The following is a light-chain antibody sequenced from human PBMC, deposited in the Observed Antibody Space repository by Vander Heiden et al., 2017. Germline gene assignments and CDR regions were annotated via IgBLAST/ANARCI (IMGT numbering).Light chain of an antibody. CDR2: DAS. CDR3: QQDYNLPKV. Sequence: DIQMTQSPSSLSASVGDRVTITCQASQDISNYLNWHQQKPGKAPKLLIYDASNLETGVPSRFSGSGSGTDFTFTISSLQPEDFATYYCQQDYNLPKVFGGGTKVEIK. V-gene: IGKV1-33*01. J-gene: IGKJ4*01. CDR1: QDISNY.